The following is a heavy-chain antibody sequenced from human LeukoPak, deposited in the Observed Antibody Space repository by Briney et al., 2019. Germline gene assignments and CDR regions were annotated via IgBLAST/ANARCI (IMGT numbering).Heavy chain of an antibody. CDR2: IYYRGST. Sequence: SETLSLTCTVSGGSINSSSYYWGWIRQPPGKGLEWIGSIYYRGSTYYNPSLKSRVTISVDTSKNHFSLKLSPVTAADTAVYFCARDRRSYSSGWYDYWGQGTLVTVSS. V-gene: IGHV4-39*02. CDR3: ARDRRSYSSGWYDY. J-gene: IGHJ4*02. D-gene: IGHD6-19*01. CDR1: GGSINSSSYY.